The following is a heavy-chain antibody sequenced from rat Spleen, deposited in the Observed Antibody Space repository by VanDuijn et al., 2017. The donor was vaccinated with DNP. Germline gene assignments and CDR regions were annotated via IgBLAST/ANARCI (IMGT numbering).Heavy chain of an antibody. V-gene: IGHV3-1*01. CDR2: LSYSGTT. J-gene: IGHJ2*01. CDR1: GYSITRTY. Sequence: EVQLQESGPGLVKPSQSLSLTCSVTGYSITRTYWGWIRKFPGNKLEWMGYINIGQLSYSGTTNYNPSLKSRISITRDTSKNQFFLQVNSVTTEDTATYYCARSLRIITTPFDYWGQGVMVTVSS. CDR3: ARSLRIITTPFDY. D-gene: IGHD1-6*01.